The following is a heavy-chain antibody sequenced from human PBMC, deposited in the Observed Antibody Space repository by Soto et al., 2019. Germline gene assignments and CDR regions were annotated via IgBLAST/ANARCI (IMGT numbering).Heavy chain of an antibody. V-gene: IGHV3-9*01. Sequence: EVQLVESGGGLVQPGRSLRLSCAASGFTFDDYAMHWVRQAPGKGLEWVSGISWNSGSIGYADSVKGRFTISRDNAKNSLYLQMNSLRAEDTALYYCAKGGRPGIAAAADYWGQGTLVTVSS. CDR2: ISWNSGSI. CDR1: GFTFDDYA. J-gene: IGHJ4*02. D-gene: IGHD6-13*01. CDR3: AKGGRPGIAAAADY.